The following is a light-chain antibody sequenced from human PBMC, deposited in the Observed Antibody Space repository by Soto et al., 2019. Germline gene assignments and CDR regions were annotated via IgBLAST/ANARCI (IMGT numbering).Light chain of an antibody. Sequence: SYELTQPPSVSVSPGQTASITCSGDKLGDKYACWYQQKPGQSPVLVIYQDSKRPSGIPERFSGSNSGNTATLTISGTQAMDEADYYCQAWDSSLYVFGTGTNLTVL. CDR3: QAWDSSLYV. CDR2: QDS. CDR1: KLGDKY. J-gene: IGLJ1*01. V-gene: IGLV3-1*01.